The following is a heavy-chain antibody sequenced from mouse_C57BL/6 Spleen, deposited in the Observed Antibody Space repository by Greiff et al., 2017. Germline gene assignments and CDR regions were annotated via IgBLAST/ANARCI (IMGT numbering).Heavy chain of an antibody. J-gene: IGHJ1*03. CDR1: GYTFTSYW. CDR2: IDPSDSYT. D-gene: IGHD3-2*02. V-gene: IGHV1-50*01. Sequence: QVQLQQPGAELVKPGASVKLSCKASGYTFTSYWMQWVKQRPGQGLEWIGEIDPSDSYTNYNQKFKGKATLTVDTSSSTAYMQLSSLTSEDSAVYYCTRNCDLRLRPRYFDVWGTGTTVTVSS. CDR3: TRNCDLRLRPRYFDV.